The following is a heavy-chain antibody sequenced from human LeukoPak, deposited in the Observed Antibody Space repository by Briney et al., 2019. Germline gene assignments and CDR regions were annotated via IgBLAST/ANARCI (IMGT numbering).Heavy chain of an antibody. CDR3: ARICSGGSCYFPSI. Sequence: PAESLRLSCAASGFIFSTYRMHWVRQAPGKGLQWVALISYDGSNKYYADPVKGRFTISRDNSRNTLYLQMNSLKSEDTAVYYCARICSGGSCYFPSIWGQGTMVTVSS. CDR2: ISYDGSNK. V-gene: IGHV3-30-3*01. D-gene: IGHD2-15*01. J-gene: IGHJ3*02. CDR1: GFIFSTYR.